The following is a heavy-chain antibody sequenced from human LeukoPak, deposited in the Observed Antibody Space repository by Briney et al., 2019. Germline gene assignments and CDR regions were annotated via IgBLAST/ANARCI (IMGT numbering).Heavy chain of an antibody. CDR1: GGSISSYY. CDR3: ARIYSRGWSLDY. J-gene: IGHJ4*02. V-gene: IGHV4-4*07. D-gene: IGHD6-19*01. CDR2: MYTSGST. Sequence: SETLSLTCTVSGGSISSYYWTWIRQSAGKGLEWIGRMYTSGSTKYSPSFESRVTMSGDASKNQFSLRLNSVTAADTAIYYCARIYSRGWSLDYWGPGTLVTVSS.